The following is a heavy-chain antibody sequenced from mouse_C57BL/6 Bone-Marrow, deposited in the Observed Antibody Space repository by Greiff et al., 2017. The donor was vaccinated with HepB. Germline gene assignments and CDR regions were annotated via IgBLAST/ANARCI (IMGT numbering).Heavy chain of an antibody. CDR1: GYAFSSSW. Sequence: LVESGPELVKPGASVKISCKASGYAFSSSWMNWVKQRTGKGLEWIGRIYPGDGDTNYNGKFKGKATLTADKSSSTAYMKLSSLTSEDSAVYFCARNYDYDVDYWGQGTTLTVTS. CDR3: ARNYDYDVDY. V-gene: IGHV1-82*01. J-gene: IGHJ2*01. CDR2: IYPGDGDT. D-gene: IGHD2-4*01.